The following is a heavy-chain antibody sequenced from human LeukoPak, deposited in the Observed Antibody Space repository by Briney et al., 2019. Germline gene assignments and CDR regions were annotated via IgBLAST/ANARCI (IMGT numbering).Heavy chain of an antibody. CDR2: INHSGDT. V-gene: IGHV4-39*07. CDR1: GGSISSSSYY. Sequence: PSETLSLTCTVSGGSISSSSYYWGWIRQSPGRGLEWIGEINHSGDTNYNSSVKSRVTISVDTSKNQFSLKVRSLTAADTAVYYCARGPTISETGYFDYWGQGTLVTVSS. CDR3: ARGPTISETGYFDY. D-gene: IGHD1-1*01. J-gene: IGHJ4*03.